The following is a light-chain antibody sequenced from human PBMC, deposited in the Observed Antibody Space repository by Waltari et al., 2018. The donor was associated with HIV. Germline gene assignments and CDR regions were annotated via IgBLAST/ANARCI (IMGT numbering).Light chain of an antibody. CDR2: QAS. CDR1: QTVNTY. J-gene: IGKJ1*01. CDR3: QQYNSYFRT. Sequence: DIQMTQSPSTLSESIGDVITTTCRASQTVNTYLAWYQQKSGKAPKLLIYQASTLNTAVPSRFAASASGTDFTLTISGLQPDDFATYYCQQYNSYFRTFGQGTRV. V-gene: IGKV1-5*03.